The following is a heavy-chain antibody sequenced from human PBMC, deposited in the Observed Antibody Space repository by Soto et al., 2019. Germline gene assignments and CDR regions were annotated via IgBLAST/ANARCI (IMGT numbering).Heavy chain of an antibody. D-gene: IGHD6-25*01. CDR1: EFTFSNYA. CDR2: ISDNGANT. V-gene: IGHV3-23*01. J-gene: IGHJ4*02. Sequence: GGSLRLSCIASEFTFSNYAMSWVRQAPGKGLEWVSTISDNGANTFIGDSMKDHFDISRDNSKNTVFLHLSTVRAEDTAIYYCARAIGADFFDYWGQGTPVTVSS. CDR3: ARAIGADFFDY.